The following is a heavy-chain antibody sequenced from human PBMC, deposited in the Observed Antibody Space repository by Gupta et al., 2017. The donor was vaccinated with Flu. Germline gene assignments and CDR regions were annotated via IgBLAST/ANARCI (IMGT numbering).Heavy chain of an antibody. J-gene: IGHJ4*02. Sequence: EVQLLESGGGLVQPGGSLRVSCAASGFPFSSYGMSWVRQAPGKGLEWVSGISGGGDDTYYADSVKGRSTISRDNSKNTLFLQLNSLTTDDTAVYYCAKSRIGAAGNFDYWGQGTLVTVSS. D-gene: IGHD6-13*01. CDR1: GFPFSSYG. V-gene: IGHV3-23*01. CDR3: AKSRIGAAGNFDY. CDR2: ISGGGDDT.